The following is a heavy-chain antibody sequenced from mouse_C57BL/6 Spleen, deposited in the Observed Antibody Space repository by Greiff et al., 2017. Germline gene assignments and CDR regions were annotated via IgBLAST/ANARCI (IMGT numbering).Heavy chain of an antibody. D-gene: IGHD2-4*01. CDR1: GFPFSDYG. V-gene: IGHV5-17*01. CDR2: LSRGSRTL. J-gene: IGHJ2*01. Sequence: EVQLVESGGGLVKPGGSLKLSCAASGFPFSDYGMHWVRQAPEKGLEWVAYLSRGSRTLYYADPVKGRFTISRDNAKNTRFLQMTSLRSEDRAMYYCARNYDFDDWGQGTTLTVSS. CDR3: ARNYDFDD.